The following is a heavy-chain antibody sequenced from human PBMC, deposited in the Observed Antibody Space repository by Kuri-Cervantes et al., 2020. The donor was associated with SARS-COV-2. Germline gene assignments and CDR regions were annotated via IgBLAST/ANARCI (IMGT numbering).Heavy chain of an antibody. V-gene: IGHV6-1*01. CDR2: TYYRSKWYN. CDR3: ARPREYQLLYMDV. Sequence: SCAISGDSVSSNSAAWNWIRQSPSRGLEWLGRTYYRSKWYNDYAVSVKSRITINPDTSKNQFSLKLSSVTAADTAVYYCARPREYQLLYMDVWGKGTTVTVSS. CDR1: GDSVSSNSAA. D-gene: IGHD2-2*01. J-gene: IGHJ6*03.